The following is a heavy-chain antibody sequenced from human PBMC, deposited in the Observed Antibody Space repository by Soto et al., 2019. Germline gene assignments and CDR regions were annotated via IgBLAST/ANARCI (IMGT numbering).Heavy chain of an antibody. J-gene: IGHJ4*02. CDR3: ARQIYDSDTGPNFQYYFDS. D-gene: IGHD3-22*01. Sequence: EFVKICFKGSGYSLAGYWITWVRQNPGKGLEWMGRIDPSDSQTYYSPSFRGHVTISVTKSITTVFLQWSSLRASDTAMYYCARQIYDSDTGPNFQYYFDSWGQGTPVTVSS. CDR2: IDPSDSQT. CDR1: GYSLAGYW. V-gene: IGHV5-10-1*01.